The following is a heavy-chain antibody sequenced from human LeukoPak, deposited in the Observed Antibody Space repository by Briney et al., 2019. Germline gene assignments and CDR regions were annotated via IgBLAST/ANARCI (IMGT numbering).Heavy chain of an antibody. J-gene: IGHJ5*02. Sequence: GGSLRLSCAASGFTFSSYWMSWVRQAPGKGLEWVANIKQDGGEKYYVDSVKGRSTISGDNATNSLYLQMNSLRAEDTAVYYCARRASYCGGDCYSGRYNWFDPWGEGTLVTVSS. CDR1: GFTFSSYW. V-gene: IGHV3-7*01. CDR2: IKQDGGEK. CDR3: ARRASYCGGDCYSGRYNWFDP. D-gene: IGHD2-21*02.